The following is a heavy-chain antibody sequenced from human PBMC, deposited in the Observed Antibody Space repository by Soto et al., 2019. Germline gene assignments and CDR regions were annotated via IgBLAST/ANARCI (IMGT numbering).Heavy chain of an antibody. J-gene: IGHJ5*02. CDR2: IYYSGST. D-gene: IGHD2-2*01. Sequence: SETLSLTCTVSGGSISSSSYYWGWIRQPPGKGLEWIGSIYYSGSTYYNPSLKSRVTISVDTSKNQFSLKLSSVTAADTAVYYCARQAAMVGSYNWFDPWGQGTLVTVSS. V-gene: IGHV4-39*01. CDR1: GGSISSSSYY. CDR3: ARQAAMVGSYNWFDP.